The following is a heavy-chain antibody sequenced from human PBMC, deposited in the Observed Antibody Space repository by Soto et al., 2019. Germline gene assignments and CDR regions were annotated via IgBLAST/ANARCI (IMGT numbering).Heavy chain of an antibody. V-gene: IGHV1-3*05. D-gene: IGHD6-19*01. CDR2: INAGNVNT. J-gene: IGHJ4*02. CDR1: GYTFTGYA. CDR3: AIAVAVAADFDY. Sequence: QVQLVQSGAEEKKPGASVKVSCKASGYTFTGYAMHWVRQAPGQRLEWMGWINAGNVNTKYSQKFQGRVTITRDTSASTAYMELSSLRSEDTAVYYCAIAVAVAADFDYWGQGTLVTVSS.